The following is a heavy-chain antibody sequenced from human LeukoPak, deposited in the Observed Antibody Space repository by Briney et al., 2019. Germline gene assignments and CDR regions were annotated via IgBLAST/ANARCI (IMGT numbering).Heavy chain of an antibody. D-gene: IGHD2-2*01. CDR2: IYYNGAT. V-gene: IGHV4-59*08. Sequence: SETLSLTRTVSGGSISGYYWSWIRQPPGKGLEWIAYIYYNGATNYNPSLKSRVTISVDTSKNQFSLKLTSVTAADTAVYYCARRRCSRTICYSSHDYWGQGTLVTV. CDR3: ARRRCSRTICYSSHDY. CDR1: GGSISGYY. J-gene: IGHJ4*02.